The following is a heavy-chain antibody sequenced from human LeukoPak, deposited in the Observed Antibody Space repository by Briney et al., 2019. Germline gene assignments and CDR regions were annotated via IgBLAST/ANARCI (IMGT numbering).Heavy chain of an antibody. J-gene: IGHJ4*02. V-gene: IGHV1-69*04. CDR3: ARVRLNYGSDFDY. D-gene: IGHD3-10*01. Sequence: SVKVSCKASGDTFSSYAISWVRQAPGQGLEWMGRIIPILGIANYAQKFRGRVTITADKSTSTAYMELSSLRSEDTAVYYCARVRLNYGSDFDYWGQGTLVTVCS. CDR2: IIPILGIA. CDR1: GDTFSSYA.